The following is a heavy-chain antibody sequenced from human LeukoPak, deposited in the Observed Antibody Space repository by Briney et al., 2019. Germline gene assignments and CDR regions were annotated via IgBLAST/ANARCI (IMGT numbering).Heavy chain of an antibody. Sequence: TSETLSLTCTVSGDSIGSYWWSWVRQSPGKGLEWIAYIHYRGTTNSNPSLKSRVSISVDTSKNQFSLNLNSVTDADTAVYYCARDLGTGWPCWYFDLWGRGTLVTVSS. J-gene: IGHJ2*01. D-gene: IGHD6-19*01. CDR3: ARDLGTGWPCWYFDL. CDR1: GDSIGSYW. CDR2: IHYRGTT. V-gene: IGHV4-59*01.